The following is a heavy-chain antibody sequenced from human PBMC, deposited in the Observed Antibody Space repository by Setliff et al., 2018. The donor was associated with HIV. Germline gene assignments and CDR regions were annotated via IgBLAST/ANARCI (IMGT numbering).Heavy chain of an antibody. J-gene: IGHJ5*02. D-gene: IGHD3-10*01. Sequence: SETLSLTCTVSGYSISSGYYWGWIRQPPGKGLEWIGEIDDSGSIIYNPSLQSRVTMSVDTSKNQFSLKVRSLTAADTGLYYCARVKSIKTTLVRLWPRFDLWGQGTQVTVSS. CDR2: IDDSGSI. CDR1: GYSISSGYY. V-gene: IGHV4-38-2*02. CDR3: ARVKSIKTTLVRLWPRFDL.